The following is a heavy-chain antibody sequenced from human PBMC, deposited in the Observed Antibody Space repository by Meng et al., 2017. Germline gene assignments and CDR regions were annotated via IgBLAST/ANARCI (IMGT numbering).Heavy chain of an antibody. CDR3: ARDRSSSGFDY. D-gene: IGHD6-19*01. J-gene: IGHJ4*02. CDR2: INSDGSST. V-gene: IGHV3-74*01. CDR1: GLTFSSYW. Sequence: VEPVESGGGLVRPGGSLSLSCASSGLTFSSYWMYWVRQAPGKGLVWVSRINSDGSSTSYADSVKGRFTISRDNAKNTLYLQMNSLRAEDTAVYYCARDRSSSGFDYWGQGTLVTVSS.